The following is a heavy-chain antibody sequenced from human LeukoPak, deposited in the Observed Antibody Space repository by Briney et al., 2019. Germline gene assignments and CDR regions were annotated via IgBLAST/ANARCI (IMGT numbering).Heavy chain of an antibody. CDR2: IYTSGST. J-gene: IGHJ6*03. V-gene: IGHV4-61*02. Sequence: PSETLSLTCTVPGGSISSGSYYWSWIRQPAGKGLEWIGRIYTSGSTHYNPSLKSRVTISVDTSKHQFSLKLSSVTAADTAVYYCARDGLNTMVRGKIHYYYMDVWGKGTTVT. CDR1: GGSISSGSYY. CDR3: ARDGLNTMVRGKIHYYYMDV. D-gene: IGHD3-10*01.